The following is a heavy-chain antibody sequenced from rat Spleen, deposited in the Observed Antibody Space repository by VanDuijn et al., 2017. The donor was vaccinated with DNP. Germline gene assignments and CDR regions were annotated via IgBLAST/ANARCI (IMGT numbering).Heavy chain of an antibody. CDR1: GFTFNKYW. CDR3: ARGNYPGINTFDY. V-gene: IGHV5-31*01. Sequence: EVQLVESGGGLVQPGRSLKLSCAASGFTFNKYWMTWIRQVPGKGLEWIASITGGGGTTSYPDSVKGRFTISRDDAKNTLSLQMNSLRSEDMATYYCARGNYPGINTFDYWGQGVMVTVSS. CDR2: ITGGGGTT. J-gene: IGHJ2*01. D-gene: IGHD1-4*01.